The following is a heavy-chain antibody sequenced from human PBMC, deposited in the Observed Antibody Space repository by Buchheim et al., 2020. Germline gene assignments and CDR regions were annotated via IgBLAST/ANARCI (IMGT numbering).Heavy chain of an antibody. CDR2: ISTSSSTI. V-gene: IGHV3-48*04. CDR3: AKANYRYMDYFYGMDV. J-gene: IGHJ6*02. CDR1: GFTFSSYS. Sequence: EVQLVESGGGLVQPGGSLRLSCAASGFTFSSYSMNWVRQAPGKGLEWVSSISTSSSTIYYADSVKGRFTISRDDSKNTVFLQMNSLRGEDTAVYYCAKANYRYMDYFYGMDVWGQGTT. D-gene: IGHD3-10*01.